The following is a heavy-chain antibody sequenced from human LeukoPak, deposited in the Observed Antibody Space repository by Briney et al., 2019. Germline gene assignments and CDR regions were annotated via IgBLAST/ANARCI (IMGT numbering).Heavy chain of an antibody. CDR2: TRYDGSNK. J-gene: IGHJ4*02. D-gene: IGHD6-19*01. Sequence: PGGSLRLSCAASGFTFSSYGMHWVRQAPGKGLEWVAFTRYDGSNKYYADSVKGRFTISRDNSKNTLYLQMNSLRAEDTAVYYCAKDSEGGRAYSSGLVPYYFDYWGQGTLVTVSS. V-gene: IGHV3-30*02. CDR1: GFTFSSYG. CDR3: AKDSEGGRAYSSGLVPYYFDY.